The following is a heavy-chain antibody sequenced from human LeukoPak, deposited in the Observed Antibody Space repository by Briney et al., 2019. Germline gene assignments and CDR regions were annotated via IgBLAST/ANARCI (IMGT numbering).Heavy chain of an antibody. CDR2: IYSGGST. CDR3: ARERWFDP. Sequence: PGRSLRLSCTASGFTFGDYAMSWFRQAPGKGLEWVSVIYSGGSTYYADSVKGRFTISRDNSKNTLYLQMNSLRVEDTAVYYCARERWFDPWGQGTLVTVSS. V-gene: IGHV3-53*01. J-gene: IGHJ5*02. CDR1: GFTFGDYA.